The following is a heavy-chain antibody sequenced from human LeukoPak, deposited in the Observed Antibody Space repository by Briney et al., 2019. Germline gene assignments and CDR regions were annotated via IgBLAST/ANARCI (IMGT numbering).Heavy chain of an antibody. Sequence: PSETLSLTCTVSGGSISSYYWSWIRRPPGKGLEWIGYIYYSGSTNYTPSLKSRVTIPVDTSKNQFSLKLSSVTAADTAVYYCARGSGVGGYDYRVYYYYGMDVWGQGTTVTVSS. D-gene: IGHD5-12*01. J-gene: IGHJ6*02. V-gene: IGHV4-59*08. CDR2: IYYSGST. CDR3: ARGSGVGGYDYRVYYYYGMDV. CDR1: GGSISSYY.